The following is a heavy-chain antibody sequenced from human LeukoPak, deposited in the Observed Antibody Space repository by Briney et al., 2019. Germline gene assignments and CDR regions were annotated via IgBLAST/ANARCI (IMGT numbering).Heavy chain of an antibody. CDR1: GFTLSTYW. V-gene: IGHV3-7*01. J-gene: IGHJ4*02. Sequence: GGSLRLSCAASGFTLSTYWMNWVRQVPGKGLDWVANINPDGSGKRYVDSVKGRFTIARDNADNSLSLQMNSLRAEDTAVYYCARWGAGGNSWGQGTLVTVSS. CDR3: ARWGAGGNS. D-gene: IGHD3-16*01. CDR2: INPDGSGK.